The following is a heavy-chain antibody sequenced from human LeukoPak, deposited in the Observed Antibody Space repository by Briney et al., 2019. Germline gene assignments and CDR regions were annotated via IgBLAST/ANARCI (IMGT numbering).Heavy chain of an antibody. CDR1: GFTFSIYA. D-gene: IGHD3-9*01. V-gene: IGHV3-23*01. J-gene: IGHJ5*02. CDR2: FSNSGGST. CDR3: ARDLDWGAFDA. Sequence: GGSLRLSCAASGFTFSIYAMSWVRQAPGKGLEWVSTFSNSGGSTYYADSVKGRFTISRDNSKNTVSLHMNSLRAEDTALYHCARDLDWGAFDAWGQGTLVTVSS.